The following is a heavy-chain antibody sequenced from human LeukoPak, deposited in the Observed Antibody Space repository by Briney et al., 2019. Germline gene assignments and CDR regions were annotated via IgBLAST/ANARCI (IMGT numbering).Heavy chain of an antibody. CDR1: GFSVSNNH. CDR3: ARSSLLHSNAMDV. D-gene: IGHD5-18*01. Sequence: GGSLRLSCAASGFSVSNNHVTWVRQAPGKGLEWVSAISGSGGSTYYADSVKGRFTISRDNAKNSLYLQMSSLRDDDTAVYYCARSSLLHSNAMDVWGQGTTVTVSS. V-gene: IGHV3-11*04. J-gene: IGHJ6*02. CDR2: ISGSGGST.